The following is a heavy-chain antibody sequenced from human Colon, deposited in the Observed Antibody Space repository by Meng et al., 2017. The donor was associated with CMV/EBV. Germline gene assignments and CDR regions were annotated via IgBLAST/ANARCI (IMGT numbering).Heavy chain of an antibody. J-gene: IGHJ4*02. Sequence: SETLSLTCTVSGGSISSSSYYWGWIRQPPGKGLEWIGSIYYSGSTYYNPSLKSRVTISVDTPKNQFSLKLSSVTAADTAVYYCAREGVIAKEFDYWGQGTLVTVSS. V-gene: IGHV4-39*07. CDR3: AREGVIAKEFDY. D-gene: IGHD2-21*01. CDR2: IYYSGST. CDR1: GGSISSSSYY.